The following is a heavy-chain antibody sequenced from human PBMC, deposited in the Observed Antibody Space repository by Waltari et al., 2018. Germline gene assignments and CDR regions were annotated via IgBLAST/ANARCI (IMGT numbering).Heavy chain of an antibody. CDR3: AAVAATFLCDY. CDR2: VDPEEGRT. D-gene: IGHD2-15*01. Sequence: EVQLVQSGAEVKKPGATVKISCKVSGYTFTDYYMHWVQQAPGKGLEWMGLVDPEEGRTIYAEKFQGRVTRTAETSTGTAYMELSSMRSEDTAVHFRAAVAATFLCDYWGQGTLVTVSS. J-gene: IGHJ4*02. CDR1: GYTFTDYY. V-gene: IGHV1-69-2*01.